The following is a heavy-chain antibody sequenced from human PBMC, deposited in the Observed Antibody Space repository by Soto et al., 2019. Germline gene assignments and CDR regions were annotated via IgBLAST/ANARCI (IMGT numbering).Heavy chain of an antibody. CDR2: IYTSGST. CDR1: GGSISSYY. CDR3: AGQYYYGSGSYYPHFDY. V-gene: IGHV4-4*07. J-gene: IGHJ4*02. D-gene: IGHD3-10*01. Sequence: QVQLQESGPGLVKPSETLSLTCTVSGGSISSYYWSWIRQPAGKGLEWIGRIYTSGSTNYNPSLKSRVTMSVDTSKNQFSLKLSSVTAADTAVYYCAGQYYYGSGSYYPHFDYWGQGTLVTVSS.